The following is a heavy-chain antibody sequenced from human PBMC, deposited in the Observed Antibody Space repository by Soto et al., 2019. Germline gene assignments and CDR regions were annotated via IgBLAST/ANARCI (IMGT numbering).Heavy chain of an antibody. Sequence: QVQLQESGPGLVKPSETLSLTCTVSGGSVSSSVYVWSWIRQSPGKGLEWIGCIYNSGRTNYNPSLKSRVDMSLDTSESQFSLKLSSVTPADTALYYCARGRQTSGTVREGTWGLYYYYGMDIWGQGTTVTVSS. V-gene: IGHV4-61*08. J-gene: IGHJ6*02. CDR1: GGSVSSSVYV. D-gene: IGHD1-1*01. CDR3: ARGRQTSGTVREGTWGLYYYYGMDI. CDR2: IYNSGRT.